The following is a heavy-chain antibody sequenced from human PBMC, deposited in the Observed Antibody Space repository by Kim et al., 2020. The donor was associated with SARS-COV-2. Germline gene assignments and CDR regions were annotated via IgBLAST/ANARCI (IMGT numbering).Heavy chain of an antibody. CDR1: GFTVSSHY. V-gene: IGHV3-66*01. CDR3: ARGGDGPLYPHFLYYGLDV. Sequence: GGSLRLSCAASGFTVSSHYMSWVRQRPGKGLEWVSVVYLGGTTDYTASAKGRFTVSRDNSRNMWFLQMNRLRVEDTAVYYCARGGDGPLYPHFLYYGLDVWGQGTTVTVSS. D-gene: IGHD2-2*02. CDR2: VYLGGTT. J-gene: IGHJ6*02.